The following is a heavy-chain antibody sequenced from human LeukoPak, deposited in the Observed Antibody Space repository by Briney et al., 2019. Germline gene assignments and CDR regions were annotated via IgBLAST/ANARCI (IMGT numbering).Heavy chain of an antibody. CDR2: LKQDGSEK. CDR1: GFTFTNYW. J-gene: IGHJ1*01. CDR3: ARDRVPLTPFANWAQEVLVTVSQGVHPPQPRYF. D-gene: IGHD1-1*01. V-gene: IGHV3-7*01. Sequence: GGSLRLSCAASGFTFTNYWMNWVRQAPGKGLEWVANLKQDGSEKNYVDSVKGRFTISRDNAKNSLYLQMNSLRVEDTAVYYGARDRVPLTPFANWAQEVLVTVSQGVHPPQPRYF.